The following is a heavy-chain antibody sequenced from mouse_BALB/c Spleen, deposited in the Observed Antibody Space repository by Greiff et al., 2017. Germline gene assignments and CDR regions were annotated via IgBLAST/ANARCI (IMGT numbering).Heavy chain of an antibody. D-gene: IGHD1-1*01. CDR3: ARGPYYGSSVYAMDY. CDR2: IWAGGST. CDR1: GFSLTSYG. Sequence: VKLMESGPGLVAPSQSLSITCTVSGFSLTSYGVHWVRQPPGKGLEWLGVIWAGGSTNYNSALMSRLSISKDNSKSQVFLKMNSLQTDDTAMYYCARGPYYGSSVYAMDYWGQGTSVTVSS. J-gene: IGHJ4*01. V-gene: IGHV2-9*02.